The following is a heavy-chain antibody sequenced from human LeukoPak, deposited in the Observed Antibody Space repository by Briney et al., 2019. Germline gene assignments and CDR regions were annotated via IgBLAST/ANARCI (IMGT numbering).Heavy chain of an antibody. CDR3: AATTLSGGYYDSSGYSAGYGMDV. CDR1: GFTFTSSA. D-gene: IGHD3-22*01. Sequence: SVKVSCKASGFTFTSSAMQWVRQARGQRLEWIGRIVVGSGNTNYAQKFQERVTITRDMSTSTAYMELSSLRSEDTAVYYCAATTLSGGYYDSSGYSAGYGMDVWGQGTTVTVSS. CDR2: IVVGSGNT. V-gene: IGHV1-58*02. J-gene: IGHJ6*02.